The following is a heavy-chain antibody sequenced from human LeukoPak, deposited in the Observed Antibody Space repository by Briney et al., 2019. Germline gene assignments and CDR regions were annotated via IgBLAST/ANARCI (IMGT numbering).Heavy chain of an antibody. J-gene: IGHJ4*02. CDR3: AREGVSGSYFDY. CDR2: IYSSGGT. V-gene: IGHV3-53*01. D-gene: IGHD6-19*01. Sequence: GGFLRLSCAPSGFTVISNHMSWVRQTPGKGLEWVSVIYSSGGTYYADSVKGRFTISRDNSKLYLQMNSLRPEDTAMYYCAREGVSGSYFDYWGQGTLVTVSS. CDR1: GFTVISNH.